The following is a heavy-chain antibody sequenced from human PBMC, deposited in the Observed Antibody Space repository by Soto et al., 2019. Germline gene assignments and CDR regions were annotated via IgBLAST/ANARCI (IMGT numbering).Heavy chain of an antibody. D-gene: IGHD3-10*01. CDR2: ISSGSGNI. J-gene: IGHJ5*02. CDR3: ARTYGTGSLNWFDP. V-gene: IGHV3-48*04. CDR1: RFIFSSYD. Sequence: EVPLVESGGGLVQPGGSLRLSCAASRFIFSSYDMNWVRQAPGKGLEWVSYISSGSGNILYADSVKGRFTISRDNAKNSLYLQMNSLRAEDTAVYYCARTYGTGSLNWFDPWGQGTLVTVSS.